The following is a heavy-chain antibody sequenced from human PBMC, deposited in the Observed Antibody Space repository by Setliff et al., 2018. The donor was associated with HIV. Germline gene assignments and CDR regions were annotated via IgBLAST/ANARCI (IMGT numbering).Heavy chain of an antibody. CDR1: RVSFRNSS. J-gene: IGHJ2*01. CDR3: ARDQRLPGVQPPYWYFDL. D-gene: IGHD6-25*01. V-gene: IGHV4-34*01. CDR2: IDHSGRT. Sequence: SETLSLTCAVVRVSFRNSSYNWIRQPPGKGLEWIGKIDHSGRTTYNSSLRSRVTMSVDASKNQVSLRLTSMTAADTGVYYCARDQRLPGVQPPYWYFDLWGRGTMVTVPQ.